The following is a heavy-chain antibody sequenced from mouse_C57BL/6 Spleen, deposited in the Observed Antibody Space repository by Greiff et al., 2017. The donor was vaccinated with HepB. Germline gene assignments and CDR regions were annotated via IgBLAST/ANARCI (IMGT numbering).Heavy chain of an antibody. CDR3: AKNEEGSYYFDY. J-gene: IGHJ2*01. Sequence: VKLMESGPGLVQPSQSLSITCTVSGFSLTSYGVHWVRQSPGKGLEWLGVIWRGGSTDYNAAFMSRLSITKDNSKSQVFFKMNSLQADDTAIYYCAKNEEGSYYFDYRGQGTTLTVSS. V-gene: IGHV2-5*01. CDR2: IWRGGST. CDR1: GFSLTSYG.